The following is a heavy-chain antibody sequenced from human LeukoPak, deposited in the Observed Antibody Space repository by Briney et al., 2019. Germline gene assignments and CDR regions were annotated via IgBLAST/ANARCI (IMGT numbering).Heavy chain of an antibody. V-gene: IGHV6-1*01. CDR3: ARTGRLPYYYYGMDV. CDR2: TYYRSKWYN. Sequence: SQTLSLTCAISGDSVSSNSAAWNWIRQSPSRGLXXXXRTYYRSKWYNDYAVSVKSRITINPDTSKNQFSLQLNSVTPEDTAVYYCARTGRLPYYYYGMDVWGQGTTVTVSS. D-gene: IGHD1-14*01. J-gene: IGHJ6*02. CDR1: GDSVSSNSAA.